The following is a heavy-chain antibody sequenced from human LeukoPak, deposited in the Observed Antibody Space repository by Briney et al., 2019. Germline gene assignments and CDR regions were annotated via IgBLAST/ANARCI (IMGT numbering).Heavy chain of an antibody. J-gene: IGHJ4*02. Sequence: GGSLRLSCAASGFTFSTYAMHWVRQAPGKGLEWVAVISNDATKKYYADSVKGRSTISRDNSENTLYLQMNSLRAEAAAVYYCAKDMNTVTTTFDYWGQGTLVTVSS. CDR1: GFTFSTYA. V-gene: IGHV3-30*18. CDR2: ISNDATKK. CDR3: AKDMNTVTTTFDY. D-gene: IGHD4-17*01.